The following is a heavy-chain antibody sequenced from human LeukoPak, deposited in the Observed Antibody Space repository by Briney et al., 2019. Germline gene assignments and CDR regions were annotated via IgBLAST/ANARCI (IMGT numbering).Heavy chain of an antibody. CDR1: GFIFSSYA. Sequence: GGSLRLSCAASGFIFSSYAMSWVRQAPGKGLEWVSGVSGSGGSTYYADSVKGRFTISRDNSKNTLYLQMNSLRAEDTAVYYCARERDDFDYWGQGTLVTVSS. D-gene: IGHD5-24*01. J-gene: IGHJ4*02. V-gene: IGHV3-23*01. CDR2: VSGSGGST. CDR3: ARERDDFDY.